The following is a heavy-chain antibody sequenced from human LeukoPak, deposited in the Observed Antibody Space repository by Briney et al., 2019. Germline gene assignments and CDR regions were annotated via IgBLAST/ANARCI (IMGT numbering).Heavy chain of an antibody. V-gene: IGHV4-31*03. CDR2: IYYSGST. CDR1: GGSISSGGHY. Sequence: PSETLSLTCTVSGGSISSGGHYWSWIRQHPGKGLEWIGYIYYSGSTYYNPSLKSRVTISVDTSKNQFSLKLSSVTAADTAVYYCASRRGGYYYYGMDVWGKGTTVTVSS. D-gene: IGHD3-10*01. CDR3: ASRRGGYYYYGMDV. J-gene: IGHJ6*04.